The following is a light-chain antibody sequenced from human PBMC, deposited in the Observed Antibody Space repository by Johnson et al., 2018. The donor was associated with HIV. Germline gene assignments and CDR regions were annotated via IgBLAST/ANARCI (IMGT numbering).Light chain of an antibody. V-gene: IGLV1-51*01. CDR3: GTWDSSLSSYV. CDR2: DNN. CDR1: GSNIGNNY. J-gene: IGLJ1*01. Sequence: QSVLTQPPSVSAAPGQKVTISCSGSGSNIGNNYVSWYQQLPGTAPKLLIFDNNKRPSGIPDRFSGSKSGTSASLAISGLQAEDEADYYCGTWDSSLSSYVFGTGTKVTVL.